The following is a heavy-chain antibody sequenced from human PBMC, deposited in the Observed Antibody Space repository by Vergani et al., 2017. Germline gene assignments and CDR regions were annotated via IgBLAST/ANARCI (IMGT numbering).Heavy chain of an antibody. CDR3: ARDWGSSWHGRMGMDV. D-gene: IGHD6-13*01. Sequence: QVQLQESGPGLVKPSQTLSLTCTVSGGSISSGGYYWSWIRQHPGKGLEWIGYIYYSGSTYYNPSPKSRVTISVDTSKNQFSLKLSSVTAADTAVYYCARDWGSSWHGRMGMDVWGQGTTVTVSS. V-gene: IGHV4-31*03. CDR1: GGSISSGGYY. CDR2: IYYSGST. J-gene: IGHJ6*02.